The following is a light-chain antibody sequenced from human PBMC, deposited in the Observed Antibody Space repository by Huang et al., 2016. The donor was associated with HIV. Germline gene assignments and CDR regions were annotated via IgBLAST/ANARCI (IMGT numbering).Light chain of an antibody. CDR2: GAS. CDR1: QSISTN. V-gene: IGKV3-15*01. Sequence: EIVMTQSPATLSVSPGEGATLSCRASQSISTNLAWYQHKPGQAPRLLIHGASTRATGVPARFSGSRSGTEFTLTISTLQSEDFAVYYCQQYNNWPPNTFGQGTNLEI. CDR3: QQYNNWPPNT. J-gene: IGKJ2*01.